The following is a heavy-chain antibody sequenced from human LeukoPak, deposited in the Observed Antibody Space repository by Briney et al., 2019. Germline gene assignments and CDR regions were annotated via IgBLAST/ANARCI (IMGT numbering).Heavy chain of an antibody. J-gene: IGHJ6*03. V-gene: IGHV3-7*01. CDR1: GFFFGDYW. Sequence: PGGSLRLSCAASGFFFGDYWMNWVRQAPGKGLEWVANIKQDGSERNYVDSVKGRFTASRDNDKNLLFLQVSSLRAEDTGVYYCAKTRDRGDGYDFYYYYYIDVWGRGTTVTVSS. CDR3: AKTRDRGDGYDFYYYYYIDV. CDR2: IKQDGSER. D-gene: IGHD5-24*01.